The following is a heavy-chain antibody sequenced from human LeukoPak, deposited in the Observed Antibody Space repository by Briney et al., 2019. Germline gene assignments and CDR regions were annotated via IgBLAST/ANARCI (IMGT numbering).Heavy chain of an antibody. CDR1: GFTFSNYA. Sequence: GESLKISCAASGFTFSNYAMHWVRQAPGKGLEWVAVISYDGSNKYYADSVKGRFTISRDNSKNTLYLQMNSLRAEDTAVYYCAKFSGDPGIAWGQGTLVTVSS. CDR2: ISYDGSNK. V-gene: IGHV3-30*18. CDR3: AKFSGDPGIA. J-gene: IGHJ5*02. D-gene: IGHD4-17*01.